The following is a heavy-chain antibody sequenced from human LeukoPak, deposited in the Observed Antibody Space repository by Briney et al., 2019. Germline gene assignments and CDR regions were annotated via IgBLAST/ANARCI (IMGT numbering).Heavy chain of an antibody. CDR3: ARSWGIAAAGYYFDY. Sequence: ASVRVSCKASGYTFTSYAMHWVRQAPGQRLEWMGWINAGNGNTKYSQEFQGRVTITRDTSASTAYMELSSLRSEDMAVYYCARSWGIAAAGYYFDYWGQGTLVTVSS. V-gene: IGHV1-3*03. CDR2: INAGNGNT. CDR1: GYTFTSYA. D-gene: IGHD6-13*01. J-gene: IGHJ4*02.